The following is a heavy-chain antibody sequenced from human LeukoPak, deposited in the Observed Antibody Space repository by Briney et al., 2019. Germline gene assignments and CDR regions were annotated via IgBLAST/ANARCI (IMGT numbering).Heavy chain of an antibody. V-gene: IGHV3-23*01. CDR2: ITDSGGST. D-gene: IGHD2-21*01. Sequence: GGSLRLSCAASGFTFGTFAMTWVRQTPGKGLEWVSAITDSGGSTNSADSVSGRFTISRDNSKNTLYLQMDSLRAEDTAIYYCAKVVIVGTWAFDLWGRGTLVTVSS. CDR3: AKVVIVGTWAFDL. J-gene: IGHJ2*01. CDR1: GFTFGTFA.